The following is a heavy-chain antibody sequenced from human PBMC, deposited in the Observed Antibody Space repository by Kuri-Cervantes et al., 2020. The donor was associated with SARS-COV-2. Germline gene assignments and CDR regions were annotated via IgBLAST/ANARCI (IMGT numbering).Heavy chain of an antibody. CDR3: ARGHCSSTSCYINYYYYMDV. J-gene: IGHJ6*03. CDR1: GGSISSGGYS. Sequence: SETLSLTCAVSGGSISSGGYSWSWIRQPPGKGLEWIGYIYHSGSTYYNPSLKSRVTISVDRSKNQSSLKLSSVTAADTAVYYCARGHCSSTSCYINYYYYMDVWGKGTTVTVSS. V-gene: IGHV4-30-2*01. CDR2: IYHSGST. D-gene: IGHD2-2*01.